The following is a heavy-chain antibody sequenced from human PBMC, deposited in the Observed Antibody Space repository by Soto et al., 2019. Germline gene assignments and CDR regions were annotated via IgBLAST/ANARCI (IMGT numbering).Heavy chain of an antibody. D-gene: IGHD4-17*01. J-gene: IGHJ4*02. CDR3: ARTRAPEHDYGAERSKGYFDY. Sequence: QVQLVQSGAEVKKPGSSVKVSCKASGGTFSSYAISWVRQAPGQGLEWMGGIIPIFGTANYAQKFQGRVTITADESTSTAYMELSSLRSEDTAVYYCARTRAPEHDYGAERSKGYFDYWGQGTLVTVSS. CDR2: IIPIFGTA. CDR1: GGTFSSYA. V-gene: IGHV1-69*12.